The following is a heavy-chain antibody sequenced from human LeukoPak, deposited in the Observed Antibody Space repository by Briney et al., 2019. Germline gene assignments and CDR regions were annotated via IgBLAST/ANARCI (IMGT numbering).Heavy chain of an antibody. CDR3: ARGGWYPESFQH. CDR2: IYYSGST. J-gene: IGHJ1*01. CDR1: GGSISSYY. D-gene: IGHD6-19*01. V-gene: IGHV4-59*01. Sequence: PSETLSLTCTVSGGSISSYYWNWIRQPPGKGLEWSGYIYYSGSTNYNPSLKSRVTISVDTSKNQFCLKLSSVTAADTAVYYCARGGWYPESFQHWGQGALVTVSS.